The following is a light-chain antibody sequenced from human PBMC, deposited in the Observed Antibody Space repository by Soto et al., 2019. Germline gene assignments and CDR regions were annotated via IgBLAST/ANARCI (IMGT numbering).Light chain of an antibody. CDR3: ATWDTKLTAVV. J-gene: IGLJ2*01. Sequence: QSALTQPPSMSAAPGQRVTISCSGSSSNIGNNFVSWYQQLPGTAPKLLIFDNSQRPSGIPDRFFGSKSGTSATLGITGPQTGDEAVYYCATWDTKLTAVVFGGGTKLTVL. CDR2: DNS. CDR1: SSNIGNNF. V-gene: IGLV1-51*01.